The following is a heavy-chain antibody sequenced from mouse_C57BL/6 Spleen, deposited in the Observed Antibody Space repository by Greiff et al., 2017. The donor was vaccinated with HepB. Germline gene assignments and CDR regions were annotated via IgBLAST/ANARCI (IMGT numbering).Heavy chain of an antibody. D-gene: IGHD3-2*02. V-gene: IGHV1-19*01. J-gene: IGHJ2*01. CDR3: ARSGRSSGYDFDY. CDR2: INPYNGGT. CDR1: GYKFTDYY. Sequence: SGPVLVKPGASVKMSCKASGYKFTDYYMNWVKQSHGKSLEWIGVINPYNGGTSYNQKFKGKATLTVDKSSSTAYMERNSLTSEDSAVYYCARSGRSSGYDFDYWGQGTTLTVSS.